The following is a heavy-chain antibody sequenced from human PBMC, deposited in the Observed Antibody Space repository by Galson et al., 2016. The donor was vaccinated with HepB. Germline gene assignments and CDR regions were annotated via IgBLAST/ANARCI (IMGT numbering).Heavy chain of an antibody. CDR1: GFTFDDYA. Sequence: SLRLSCAASGFTFDDYAMSWVRQVPGKGLEWVSGLNWNGVRTGYVDSVKGRFTISRDNAKNSLYLQMNSLRVEDTARYYCARGGYCSSTRCQDNYYYYGMDVWGQGTTVTVSS. V-gene: IGHV3-20*04. D-gene: IGHD2-2*01. J-gene: IGHJ6*02. CDR2: LNWNGVRT. CDR3: ARGGYCSSTRCQDNYYYYGMDV.